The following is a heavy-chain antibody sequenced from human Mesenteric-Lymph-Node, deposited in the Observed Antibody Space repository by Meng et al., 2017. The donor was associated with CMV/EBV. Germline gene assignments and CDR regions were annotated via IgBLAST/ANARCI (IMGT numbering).Heavy chain of an antibody. D-gene: IGHD5-24*01. CDR1: GFTFSSFA. CDR2: ISGGGSST. Sequence: GESLKISCAASGFTFSSFAMSWVRQAPGKGLEWVSAISGGGSSTYYADSVKGRFTISRDNSKNTLYLQMNSLRAEDTAVYYCARDLVYPRDGYNYYYYGMDVWGQGTTVTVSS. J-gene: IGHJ6*02. CDR3: ARDLVYPRDGYNYYYYGMDV. V-gene: IGHV3-23*01.